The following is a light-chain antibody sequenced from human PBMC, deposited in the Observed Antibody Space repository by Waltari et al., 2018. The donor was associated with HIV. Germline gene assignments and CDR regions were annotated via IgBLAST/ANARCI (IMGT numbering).Light chain of an antibody. Sequence: QAVLTQPPSAPGTPGQRITISCSGSSSNIGSDAVNWYQQLPGTAPKLLIYNNNQRPSGGPDRCAASKSGTSASLAISGLQSEDEADYYCATWDHRLNGWVFGGGTKLTVL. CDR3: ATWDHRLNGWV. J-gene: IGLJ3*02. V-gene: IGLV1-44*01. CDR2: NNN. CDR1: SSNIGSDA.